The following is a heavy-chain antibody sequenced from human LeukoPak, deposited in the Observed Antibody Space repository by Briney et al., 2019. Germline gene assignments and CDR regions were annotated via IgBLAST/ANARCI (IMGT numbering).Heavy chain of an antibody. CDR1: GGSFSGYY. CDR3: ARVPSDFWSGYYSVGPYYYGMDV. V-gene: IGHV4-34*01. J-gene: IGHJ6*02. CDR2: INHSGST. Sequence: PSETLSLTCAVYGGSFSGYYWSWIRQPPGKGLEWIGEINHSGSTNYNLSLKSRVTISVDTSKNQFSLKLSSVTATDTAVYYCARVPSDFWSGYYSVGPYYYGMDVWGQGTTVTVSS. D-gene: IGHD3-3*01.